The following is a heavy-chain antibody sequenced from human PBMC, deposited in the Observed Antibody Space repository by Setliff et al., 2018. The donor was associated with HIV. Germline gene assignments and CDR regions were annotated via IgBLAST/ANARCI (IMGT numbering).Heavy chain of an antibody. Sequence: SETLSLTCAVYGGSFSGYYWSWIRQPPGKGLEYIGEINHSGSTNYNASLKSRVTISVDTSKNQFSLKLSSVTAADTAVYYCARGLGSVVVVAATAGAFDIWGQGTMVTVSS. D-gene: IGHD2-15*01. CDR1: GGSFSGYY. CDR2: INHSGST. CDR3: ARGLGSVVVVAATAGAFDI. V-gene: IGHV4-34*01. J-gene: IGHJ3*02.